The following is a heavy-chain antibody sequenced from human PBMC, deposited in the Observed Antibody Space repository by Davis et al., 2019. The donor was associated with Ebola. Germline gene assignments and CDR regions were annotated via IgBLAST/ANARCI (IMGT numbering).Heavy chain of an antibody. Sequence: SETLSLTCAVYGGSFSAYYWSWIRQPPGKGLEWIGEINHSGSTNYNPSLKSRVTISVDTSKNQFSLKLSSVTAADTAVYYCARRRGRNCSGGSCYWDYWGQGTLVTVSS. V-gene: IGHV4-34*01. J-gene: IGHJ4*02. D-gene: IGHD2-15*01. CDR1: GGSFSAYY. CDR3: ARRRGRNCSGGSCYWDY. CDR2: INHSGST.